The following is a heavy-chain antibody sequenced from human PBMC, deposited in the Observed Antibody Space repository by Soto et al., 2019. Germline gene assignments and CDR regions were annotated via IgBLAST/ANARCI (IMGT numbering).Heavy chain of an antibody. CDR2: IYPGDSDT. J-gene: IGHJ6*02. CDR3: ARWIMSYPYYYGMDV. V-gene: IGHV5-51*01. Sequence: GESLKISCKGSGYSFTSYWIGWVRQMPGKGLEWMGIIYPGDSDTRYSPSFQGQVTISADKSISTAYLQWSSLKASDTAMYYCARWIMSYPYYYGMDVWGQGTTVTVSS. CDR1: GYSFTSYW. D-gene: IGHD1-26*01.